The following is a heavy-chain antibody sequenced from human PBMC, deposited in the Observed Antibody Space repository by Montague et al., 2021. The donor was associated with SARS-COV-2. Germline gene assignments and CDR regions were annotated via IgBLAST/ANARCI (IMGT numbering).Heavy chain of an antibody. D-gene: IGHD3-10*01. CDR3: ARVRYYGSGTSLGMDV. CDR2: INHSGST. CDR1: GGSFSGYY. Sequence: SETLSLTCTVYGGSFSGYYWSWICQPPGKGLEWIGEINHSGSTNYNPSLKSRFTISVDTSKNQFSLKLSSVTAADTAVYYCARVRYYGSGTSLGMDVWGQGTTVTVSS. J-gene: IGHJ6*02. V-gene: IGHV4-34*01.